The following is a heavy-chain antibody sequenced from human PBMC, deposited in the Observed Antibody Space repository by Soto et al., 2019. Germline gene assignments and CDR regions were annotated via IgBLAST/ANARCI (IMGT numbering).Heavy chain of an antibody. Sequence: SETLSLTCAVYGGSFSGYYWSWIRQPPGKGLEWIGEINHSGSTNYNPSLKSRVTISVDTSKNQFSLKLSSVTAADTAVYYCARGNNGEKKLVRRNYFDYWGQGTLVTVSS. V-gene: IGHV4-34*01. CDR3: ARGNNGEKKLVRRNYFDY. D-gene: IGHD6-13*01. J-gene: IGHJ4*02. CDR1: GGSFSGYY. CDR2: INHSGST.